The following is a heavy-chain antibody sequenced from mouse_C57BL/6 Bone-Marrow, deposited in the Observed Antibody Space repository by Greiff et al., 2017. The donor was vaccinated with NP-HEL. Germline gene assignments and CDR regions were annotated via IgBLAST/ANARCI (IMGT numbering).Heavy chain of an antibody. J-gene: IGHJ3*01. D-gene: IGHD2-5*01. Sequence: VQLKESGPELVKPGASVKISCKASGYSFTGYYMNWVKQSPEKSLEWIGEINPSTGGTTYNQKFKAKATLTVDKSSSTAYMQLKSLTSEDSAVYYCARRSNSMFAYWGQGTLVTVSA. CDR2: INPSTGGT. CDR1: GYSFTGYY. V-gene: IGHV1-42*01. CDR3: ARRSNSMFAY.